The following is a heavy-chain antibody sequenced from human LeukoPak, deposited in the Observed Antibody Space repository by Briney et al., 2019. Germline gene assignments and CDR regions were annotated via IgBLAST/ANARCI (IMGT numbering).Heavy chain of an antibody. CDR3: ARDKIVGPTTLDY. V-gene: IGHV3-7*01. Sequence: GGSLRLSCAASGFTFSGYWMSWVRQTPEKGLEWVANIKQDGYEKYYVDSVKGGFTISRDDAKNSLYLQMNSLRADDTAIYYCARDKIVGPTTLDYWGQGTLVTVSS. J-gene: IGHJ4*02. CDR1: GFTFSGYW. D-gene: IGHD1-26*01. CDR2: IKQDGYEK.